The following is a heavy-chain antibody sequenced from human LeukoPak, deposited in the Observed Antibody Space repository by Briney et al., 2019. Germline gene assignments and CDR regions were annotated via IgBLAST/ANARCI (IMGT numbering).Heavy chain of an antibody. Sequence: GGSLRLSCAASGFTFSSYAMHWVRQAPGKGLEWVAVISYDGSNKYYADSVKGRFTISRDNSKNTLYLQMNSLRAEDTAVYYCAREGGPDYDILTGYLVREYYFDYWGQGTLVTVSS. CDR2: ISYDGSNK. CDR3: AREGGPDYDILTGYLVREYYFDY. D-gene: IGHD3-9*01. J-gene: IGHJ4*02. CDR1: GFTFSSYA. V-gene: IGHV3-30-3*01.